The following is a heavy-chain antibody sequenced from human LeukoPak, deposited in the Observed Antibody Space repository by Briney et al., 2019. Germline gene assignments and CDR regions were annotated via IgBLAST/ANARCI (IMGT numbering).Heavy chain of an antibody. CDR3: AGLNSYYDFWSGYYRESYSDY. D-gene: IGHD3-3*01. V-gene: IGHV3-23*01. CDR2: ISGSGGST. J-gene: IGHJ4*02. Sequence: PGGSLRLSCAASGFTFSSYAMSWVRQAPGKGLEWVSAISGSGGSTYYADSVKGRFTISRDNSKNTLYLQMNSLRAEDTAVYYCAGLNSYYDFWSGYYRESYSDYWGQGTLVTVSS. CDR1: GFTFSSYA.